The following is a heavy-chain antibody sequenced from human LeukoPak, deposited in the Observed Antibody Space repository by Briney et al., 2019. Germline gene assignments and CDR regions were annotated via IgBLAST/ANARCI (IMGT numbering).Heavy chain of an antibody. V-gene: IGHV3-21*01. CDR1: GFTFSSYS. CDR3: ARDTRWGGEDFDY. D-gene: IGHD2-2*01. CDR2: ISSSSSYI. J-gene: IGHJ4*02. Sequence: GGSLRLSCAASGFTFSSYSMNWVRQAPGKGLEWVSSISSSSSYIYYADSVKGRFTISRDNAKNSLYLQMNSLRAEDTAVYYCARDTRWGGEDFDYWGQGTLLTVSS.